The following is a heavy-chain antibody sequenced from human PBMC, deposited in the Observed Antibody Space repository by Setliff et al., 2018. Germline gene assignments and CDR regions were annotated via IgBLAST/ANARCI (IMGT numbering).Heavy chain of an antibody. J-gene: IGHJ4*02. CDR1: GYTFINYG. CDR3: ARGAPGRYCSGGSCSYFDY. D-gene: IGHD2-15*01. Sequence: ASVKVSCKTSGYTFINYGLNWVRQATGQGLEWMGWMNPTSVNTGYAQKFQGRVTMTRNTSISTAYMELSSLRSEDTAVYYCARGAPGRYCSGGSCSYFDYWGQGILVTVSS. CDR2: MNPTSVNT. V-gene: IGHV1-8*02.